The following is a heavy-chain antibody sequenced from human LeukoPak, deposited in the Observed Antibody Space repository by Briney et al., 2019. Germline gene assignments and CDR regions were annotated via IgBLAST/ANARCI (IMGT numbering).Heavy chain of an antibody. CDR2: IYHSGST. CDR3: AREGYGDYERVFDY. J-gene: IGHJ4*02. CDR1: GYSISSGYY. V-gene: IGHV4-38-2*02. Sequence: SETLSLTCTVSGYSISSGYYWGWIRQPPGKGLEWIGSIYHSGSTYYNPSLKSRVTISVDTSKNQFSLKLSSVTAADTAVYYCAREGYGDYERVFDYWGQGTLVTVSS. D-gene: IGHD4-17*01.